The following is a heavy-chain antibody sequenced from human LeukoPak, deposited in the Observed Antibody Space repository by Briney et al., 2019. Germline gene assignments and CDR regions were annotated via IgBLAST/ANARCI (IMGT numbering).Heavy chain of an antibody. Sequence: GASVKVSCKASGYTFTSYDINWVRQATGQGLEWMGWMNPNSGNTGYAQKFQGRVTMTRNTSISTAYMELSSLRSEDTAVYYCARGGYSYGLILYYYGMDVWGQGTTVTVSS. J-gene: IGHJ6*02. CDR1: GYTFTSYD. CDR2: MNPNSGNT. V-gene: IGHV1-8*01. D-gene: IGHD5-18*01. CDR3: ARGGYSYGLILYYYGMDV.